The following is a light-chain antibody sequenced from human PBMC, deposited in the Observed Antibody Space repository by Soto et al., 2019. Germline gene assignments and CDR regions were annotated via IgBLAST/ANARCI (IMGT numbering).Light chain of an antibody. CDR1: QGISSY. CDR3: QQYSTYPIT. J-gene: IGKJ5*01. Sequence: DIQLTQSPSFLSASVGDRVTITCRASQGISSYLAWYQEKPGKAPKLLMYAASTLQSGVPSRFSGSGSGTEFTLTISSLQSDDFATYYCQQYSTYPITFGQGTRLEI. V-gene: IGKV1-9*01. CDR2: AAS.